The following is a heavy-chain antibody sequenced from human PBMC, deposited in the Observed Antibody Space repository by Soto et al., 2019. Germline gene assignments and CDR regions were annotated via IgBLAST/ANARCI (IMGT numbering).Heavy chain of an antibody. CDR3: ARVPPSTGRYYGMDV. J-gene: IGHJ6*02. CDR2: IYYSGST. Sequence: SETLSLTCTVCGGSISSYYWSWIRQPPGKGLEWIGYIYYSGSTNYNPSLKSRVTISVDTSKNQFSLKLSSVAAADTAVYYCARVPPSTGRYYGMDVWGQGTTVTVSS. CDR1: GGSISSYY. V-gene: IGHV4-59*01. D-gene: IGHD7-27*01.